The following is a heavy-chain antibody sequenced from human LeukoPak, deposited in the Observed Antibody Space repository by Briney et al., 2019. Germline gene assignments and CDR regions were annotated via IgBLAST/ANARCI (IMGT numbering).Heavy chain of an antibody. V-gene: IGHV3-30*01. J-gene: IGHJ5*02. Sequence: GGSLRLSCAASGFTFSSYDMHWVRQAPGKGLEWVAIISDDGSNKYYADSVKGRFTISRDNSKRKLYLQMNNLRAEDMAVYFCAREAKYFYDNSGYYNNSFDPWGQGILVTVSS. CDR3: AREAKYFYDNSGYYNNSFDP. CDR1: GFTFSSYD. D-gene: IGHD3-22*01. CDR2: ISDDGSNK.